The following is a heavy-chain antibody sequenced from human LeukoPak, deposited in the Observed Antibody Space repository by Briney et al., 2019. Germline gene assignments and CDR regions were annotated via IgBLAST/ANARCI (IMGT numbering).Heavy chain of an antibody. V-gene: IGHV3-53*01. D-gene: IGHD4-17*01. Sequence: PGGSVRLSCAASGFTVSSNYMSWVRKAPGKGLEWVSVIYSGGSTYYTDSVKGRFTISRDNSKNTLYLQMNSLRAEDTAVYYCARDFSVTRMVSYAFDIWGQGTMVTVSS. J-gene: IGHJ3*02. CDR2: IYSGGST. CDR1: GFTVSSNY. CDR3: ARDFSVTRMVSYAFDI.